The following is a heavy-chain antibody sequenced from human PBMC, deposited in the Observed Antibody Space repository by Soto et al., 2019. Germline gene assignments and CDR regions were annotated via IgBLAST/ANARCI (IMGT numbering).Heavy chain of an antibody. Sequence: PSKTLSLTCTVSGGSISSSSFHWGWIRQPPGKGLEWIGSIYYSGSTYYSPSLKSRVTISVDTSKNQFSLKLSSVTAADTAVYYCARRLYYDSSGFEGGGMDVWGQGTTVTVSS. D-gene: IGHD3-22*01. V-gene: IGHV4-39*01. CDR1: GGSISSSSFH. CDR2: IYYSGST. J-gene: IGHJ6*02. CDR3: ARRLYYDSSGFEGGGMDV.